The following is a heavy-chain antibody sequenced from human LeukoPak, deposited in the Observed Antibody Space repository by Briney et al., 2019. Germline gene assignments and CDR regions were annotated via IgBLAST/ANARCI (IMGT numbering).Heavy chain of an antibody. Sequence: PGGSLRLSCAASGFTFSSYWMSWVRQAPGKGLEWVANIKKDGSEKYYVDSVKGRFTISRDNAKNSLYLQMNSLRAEDTAVYYCARDHHRRYYDSQARDTFDIWGQGTMVTVSS. CDR2: IKKDGSEK. CDR1: GFTFSSYW. CDR3: ARDHHRRYYDSQARDTFDI. D-gene: IGHD3-22*01. J-gene: IGHJ3*02. V-gene: IGHV3-7*01.